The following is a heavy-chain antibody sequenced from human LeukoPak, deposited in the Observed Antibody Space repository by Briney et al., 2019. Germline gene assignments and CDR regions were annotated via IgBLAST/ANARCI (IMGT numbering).Heavy chain of an antibody. J-gene: IGHJ4*02. CDR2: IRSSSSYI. Sequence: PGGSLRLSCAASGFTFSSYNMNWVRQAPGKGLEWVSSIRSSSSYIYYADSVKGRFTISRDNSKNTLYLQMSSLRAEDTAVYYCARDPTEGGTFAYYFDYWGQGTLVTVSS. D-gene: IGHD1-26*01. V-gene: IGHV3-21*01. CDR3: ARDPTEGGTFAYYFDY. CDR1: GFTFSSYN.